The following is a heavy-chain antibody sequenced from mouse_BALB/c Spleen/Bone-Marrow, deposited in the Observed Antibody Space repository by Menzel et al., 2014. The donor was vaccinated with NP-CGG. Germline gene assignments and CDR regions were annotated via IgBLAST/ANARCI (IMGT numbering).Heavy chain of an antibody. J-gene: IGHJ3*01. CDR1: GYTFTFYW. CDR2: INPSNGRT. D-gene: IGHD2-3*01. Sequence: VQLQHSGAELVKPGASVKLSCKASGYTFTFYWIHWVKQRPGQGLEWIGEINPSNGRTNYNEKFKNKATLTVDKSSSTAYMQLSSLTSEDSAVYFCARYDGPAWFAYWGQGTLVTVSA. V-gene: IGHV1S81*02. CDR3: ARYDGPAWFAY.